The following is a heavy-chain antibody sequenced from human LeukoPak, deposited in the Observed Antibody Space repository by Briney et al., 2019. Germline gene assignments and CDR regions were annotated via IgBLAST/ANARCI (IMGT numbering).Heavy chain of an antibody. V-gene: IGHV1-2*02. CDR2: LNPNSGGT. D-gene: IGHD2-2*01. J-gene: IGHJ5*01. Sequence: ASVKVSCKASGYTFTAYYIHWVRQAPGQGLEWMGWLNPNSGGTYFAQKFEDRVTVTRDTSINTASMELTRLTSDDTAVYYCARGGDIVVATPRGFDFWGQGSLVTVSS. CDR1: GYTFTAYY. CDR3: ARGGDIVVATPRGFDF.